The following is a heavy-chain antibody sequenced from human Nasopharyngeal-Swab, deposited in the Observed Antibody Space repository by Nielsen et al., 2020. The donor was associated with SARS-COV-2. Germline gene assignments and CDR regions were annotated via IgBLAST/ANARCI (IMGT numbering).Heavy chain of an antibody. CDR1: GFTFSSYA. CDR2: ISYDGSNK. Sequence: GESLKISCAASGFTFSSYAMHWVRQAPGKGLEWVAVISYDGSNKYYADSVKGRFTISRDNAKNSLYLQMNSLRAEDTAVYYCARDMWIQLWPPSFDYWGQGTLVTVSS. J-gene: IGHJ4*02. V-gene: IGHV3-30-3*01. CDR3: ARDMWIQLWPPSFDY. D-gene: IGHD5-18*01.